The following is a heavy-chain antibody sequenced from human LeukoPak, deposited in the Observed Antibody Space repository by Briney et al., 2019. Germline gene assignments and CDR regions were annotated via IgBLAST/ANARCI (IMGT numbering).Heavy chain of an antibody. CDR2: ISGSGGST. Sequence: GGSLRFSSAASGFTFSSYAMSWVRQAPGKGLEWVSAISGSGGSTYYADSVKGRFTISRDNSKNTLYLQMNSLRAEDTAVYYCASTWERTGAFDIWGQGTMVTVSS. D-gene: IGHD1-26*01. CDR1: GFTFSSYA. J-gene: IGHJ3*02. V-gene: IGHV3-23*01. CDR3: ASTWERTGAFDI.